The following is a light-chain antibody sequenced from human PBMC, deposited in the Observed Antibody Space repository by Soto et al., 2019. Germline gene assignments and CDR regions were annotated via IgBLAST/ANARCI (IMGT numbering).Light chain of an antibody. CDR2: EVS. Sequence: QSVLTQPASMSGSPGQSITISCTGTSSDVGGYNYVSWYQQHPGKAPKLMISEVSNRPSGVSNRFSGSKSGNTASLTISGLQAEDEADYYCSSYTSSSTPVFGTGTKVTVL. J-gene: IGLJ1*01. CDR3: SSYTSSSTPV. CDR1: SSDVGGYNY. V-gene: IGLV2-14*01.